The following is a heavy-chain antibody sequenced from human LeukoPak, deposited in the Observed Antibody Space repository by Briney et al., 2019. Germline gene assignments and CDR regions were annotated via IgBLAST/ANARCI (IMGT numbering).Heavy chain of an antibody. CDR3: AKDHAYYYGSGSWEWFDP. D-gene: IGHD3-10*01. V-gene: IGHV3-23*01. CDR2: ISGSGGST. J-gene: IGHJ5*02. Sequence: GGSLRLSCAASGFTFSSYAMSWVRQAPGKGLEWVSAISGSGGSTYYADSVKGRFTISRDNSKNTLYLQMNSLRAEDTAVYYCAKDHAYYYGSGSWEWFDPWGQGTLVTVSS. CDR1: GFTFSSYA.